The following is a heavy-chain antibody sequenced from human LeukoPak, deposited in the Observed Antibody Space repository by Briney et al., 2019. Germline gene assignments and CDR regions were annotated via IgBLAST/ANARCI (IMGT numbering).Heavy chain of an antibody. CDR1: GYTFTGYY. V-gene: IGHV1-2*02. D-gene: IGHD2-2*02. CDR3: ARSRGPAAIIIDY. J-gene: IGHJ4*02. CDR2: INPNSGDT. Sequence: ASVKVSCKASGYTFTGYYMHWVRQAPGQGLEWMGWINPNSGDTNYAQKFQGRVTMTRDTSISTAYMELSRLRSDDTAVYYCARSRGPAAIIIDYWGQGTLVTVSS.